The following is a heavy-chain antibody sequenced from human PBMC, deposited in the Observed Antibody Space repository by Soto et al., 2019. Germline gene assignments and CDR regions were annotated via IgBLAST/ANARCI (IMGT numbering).Heavy chain of an antibody. CDR3: ARGGLCSGGSCGFFDY. CDR1: GGSFSGYY. J-gene: IGHJ4*02. D-gene: IGHD2-15*01. Sequence: PSETLSLTCAVYGGSFSGYYWSWIRQPPGKGLEWIGEINHSGSTNYNPSLKSRVTISVDTSKNQFSLKLSSVTAADTAVYYCARGGLCSGGSCGFFDYWGQGTLVTVSS. CDR2: INHSGST. V-gene: IGHV4-34*01.